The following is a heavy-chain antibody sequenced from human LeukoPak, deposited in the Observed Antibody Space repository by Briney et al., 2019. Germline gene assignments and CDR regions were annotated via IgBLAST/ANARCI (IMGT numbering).Heavy chain of an antibody. D-gene: IGHD6-13*01. J-gene: IGHJ4*02. CDR2: IIPTFGTA. Sequence: ASVKVSCKASGGTFSSYAISWVRQAPGQGLEWMGGIIPTFGTANYAQKFQGRVTITADESTSTAYMELSSLRSEDTAVYYCSTVEAAAGNPFDYWGQGTLVTVSS. CDR3: STVEAAAGNPFDY. V-gene: IGHV1-69*13. CDR1: GGTFSSYA.